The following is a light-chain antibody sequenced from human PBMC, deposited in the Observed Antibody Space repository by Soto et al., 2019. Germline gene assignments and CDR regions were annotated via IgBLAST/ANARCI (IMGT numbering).Light chain of an antibody. J-gene: IGKJ1*01. CDR1: QSVSSSY. V-gene: IGKV3-20*01. CDR2: GAS. Sequence: EIVLTQSPGTLSLSPGERATLSCRDSQSVSSSYLAWYQQKPGKAPRLLSYGASSMATGNPDRFSGSGSGTDFTLTISRLEPEDFAVYYCQQYGSSPRTFGQGTKVEIK. CDR3: QQYGSSPRT.